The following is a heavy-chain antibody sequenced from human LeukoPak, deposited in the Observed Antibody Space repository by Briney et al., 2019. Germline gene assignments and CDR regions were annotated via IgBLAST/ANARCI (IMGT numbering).Heavy chain of an antibody. CDR1: GYIFSNYG. D-gene: IGHD6-19*01. V-gene: IGHV1-18*01. Sequence: ASVKVSCKASGYIFSNYGITWVRQAPGQGLEWMGWISGYNGNTKYAQKLQGRATMTTDTSTSTAYMELRSLRPDDTAVYYCARVAPHRRLSSGWYYFDYWGQGTLVTVSS. CDR2: ISGYNGNT. J-gene: IGHJ4*02. CDR3: ARVAPHRRLSSGWYYFDY.